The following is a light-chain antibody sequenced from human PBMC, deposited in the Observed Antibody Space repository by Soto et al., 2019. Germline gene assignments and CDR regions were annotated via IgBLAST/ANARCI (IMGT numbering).Light chain of an antibody. CDR1: QSISSW. CDR2: DAS. V-gene: IGKV1-5*01. CDR3: QQYNSYSKT. Sequence: DIQMTQSPSTLSSSLGDRGTITCRASQSISSWLAWYQQKPGKAPKLLIYDASSLESGVPSRVSGSGSGTEFTLTISSLQPDDFETYYCQQYNSYSKTFGQGTKVDIK. J-gene: IGKJ1*01.